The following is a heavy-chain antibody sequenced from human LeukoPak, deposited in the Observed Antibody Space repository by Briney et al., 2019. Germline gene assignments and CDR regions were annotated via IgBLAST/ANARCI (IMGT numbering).Heavy chain of an antibody. J-gene: IGHJ5*02. CDR3: ARGALYYYDSSGYHLAWFDP. CDR2: INRSGST. D-gene: IGHD3-22*01. Sequence: KPPETLSLTCAVYGGSFSGYYWSWIRQPPGKGLEWIGEINRSGSTNYNPSLKSRVTISVDTSKNQFSLKLSSVTAADTAVYYCARGALYYYDSSGYHLAWFDPWGQGTLVTVSS. V-gene: IGHV4-34*01. CDR1: GGSFSGYY.